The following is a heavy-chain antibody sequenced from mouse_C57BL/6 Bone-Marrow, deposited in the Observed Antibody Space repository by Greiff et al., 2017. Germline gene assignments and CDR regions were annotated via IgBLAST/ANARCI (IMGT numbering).Heavy chain of an antibody. CDR1: GYTFTSYG. Sequence: QVQLQQSGAELVRPGASVKLSCKASGYTFTSYGIRWVKQRTGQGLEWIGKIYPRGGKTYYNQKFKGKATLTADKSSSTAYMELRSLTSEDSAVXVGARREVLIYWGQGTLVTVSA. J-gene: IGHJ3*01. CDR2: IYPRGGKT. CDR3: ARREVLIY. D-gene: IGHD2-14*01. V-gene: IGHV1-81*01.